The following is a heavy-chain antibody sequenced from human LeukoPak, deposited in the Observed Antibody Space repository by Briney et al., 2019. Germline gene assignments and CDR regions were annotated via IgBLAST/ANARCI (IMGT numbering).Heavy chain of an antibody. CDR3: ARDGVAVAGTVSAFDI. J-gene: IGHJ3*02. CDR2: ISDTGDT. CDR1: ADSITNYY. Sequence: PSETLSLTCTVSADSITNYYWSWVRQPPGKGLEWIGHISDTGDTNYNPSLESRITISVDTSKNQFSLKLSSVTAADTAVYYCARDGVAVAGTVSAFDIWGQGTMVTVSS. V-gene: IGHV4-59*01. D-gene: IGHD6-19*01.